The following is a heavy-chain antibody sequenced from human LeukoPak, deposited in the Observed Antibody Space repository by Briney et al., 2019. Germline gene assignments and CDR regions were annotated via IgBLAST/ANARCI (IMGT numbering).Heavy chain of an antibody. CDR3: ARDHYGSGSYLDY. J-gene: IGHJ4*02. Sequence: ASVKVSCKASGYTFTGYYMHWVRQAPGQGLEWMGWINPNSGGTNYAQKFQGRVTMTRDTSISTAYMELSRLRSDDTAVYNCARDHYGSGSYLDYWGQGTLVTVSS. D-gene: IGHD3-10*01. CDR1: GYTFTGYY. CDR2: INPNSGGT. V-gene: IGHV1-2*02.